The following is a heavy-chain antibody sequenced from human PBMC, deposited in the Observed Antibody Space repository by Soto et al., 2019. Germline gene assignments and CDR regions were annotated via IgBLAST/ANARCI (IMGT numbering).Heavy chain of an antibody. J-gene: IGHJ6*02. V-gene: IGHV4-34*01. D-gene: IGHD2-15*01. CDR3: ARGLKLLRTYYYYYGMDV. CDR2: INHSGST. Sequence: SETLSLTCAFYGGSFSGYYWSWIRQPPGKGLEWIGEINHSGSTNYNPSLKSRVTISVDTSKNQFSLKLSSVTAADTAVYYCARGLKLLRTYYYYYGMDVWGQGTTVTVSS. CDR1: GGSFSGYY.